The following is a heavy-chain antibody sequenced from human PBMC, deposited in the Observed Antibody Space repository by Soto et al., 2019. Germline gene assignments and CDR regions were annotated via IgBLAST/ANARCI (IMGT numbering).Heavy chain of an antibody. CDR1: GGTFSSYA. V-gene: IGHV1-69*13. Sequence: SVKVSCKASGGTFSSYAISWVRQAPGQGLEWMGGIIPIFGTANYAQKFQGRVTITADESTSTAYMELSSLRSEDTAVYYCARDPHIAAAGGYYYYGMDVWGQGTTVTVSS. CDR2: IIPIFGTA. D-gene: IGHD6-13*01. CDR3: ARDPHIAAAGGYYYYGMDV. J-gene: IGHJ6*02.